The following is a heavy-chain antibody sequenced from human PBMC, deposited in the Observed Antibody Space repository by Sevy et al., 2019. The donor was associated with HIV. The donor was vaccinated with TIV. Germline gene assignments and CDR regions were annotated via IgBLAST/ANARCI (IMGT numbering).Heavy chain of an antibody. J-gene: IGHJ4*02. D-gene: IGHD6-6*01. CDR1: GGSISSYF. V-gene: IGHV4-59*01. Sequence: SETLSLTCSVSGGSISSYFWTWVRQSPGKGLEWIGNIYFTGNTDYSPSLKSRVTLSLDTSKSQFSLTLRSVTAADTAIYCCARDSTTRPGVLDYWGQGTLVTVSS. CDR2: IYFTGNT. CDR3: ARDSTTRPGVLDY.